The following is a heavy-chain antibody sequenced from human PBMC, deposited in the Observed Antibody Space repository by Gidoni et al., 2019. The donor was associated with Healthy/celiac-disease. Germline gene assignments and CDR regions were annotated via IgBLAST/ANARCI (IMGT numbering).Heavy chain of an antibody. CDR2: INSDGSST. CDR1: GFTFSSYW. CDR3: ARDGPDTAMVY. D-gene: IGHD5-18*01. V-gene: IGHV3-74*01. J-gene: IGHJ4*02. Sequence: EVQLVESGGGLVQPGGSLRLSCAPSGFTFSSYWMHWVRQAPGKGLVWVSRINSDGSSTSYADSGKGRFTISRDNAKNTLYLQMNSLRAEDTAVYYCARDGPDTAMVYWGQGTLVTVSS.